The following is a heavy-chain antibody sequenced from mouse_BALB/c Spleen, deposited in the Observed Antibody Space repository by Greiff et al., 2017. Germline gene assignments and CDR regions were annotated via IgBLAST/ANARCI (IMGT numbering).Heavy chain of an antibody. CDR3: ASSANWDGFAY. D-gene: IGHD4-1*01. J-gene: IGHJ3*01. CDR2: IWAGGSA. CDR1: GFSLTSYG. V-gene: IGHV2-9*02. Sequence: VMLVESGPGLVAPSQSLSITCTVSGFSLTSYGVHWVRQPPGKGLEWLGVIWAGGSANYNSALMSRLSISKDNSKSQVFLKMNSLQTDDTAMYYCASSANWDGFAYWGQGTLVTVSA.